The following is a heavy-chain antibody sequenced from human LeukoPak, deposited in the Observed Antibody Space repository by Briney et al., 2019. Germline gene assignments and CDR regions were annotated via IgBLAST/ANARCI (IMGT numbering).Heavy chain of an antibody. Sequence: GSLRLSCAASGFTVSSNYMSWVRQAPGKGLEWVSVIYSGGSTYYADSVKGRFTISRDNSKNTLYLQMNSLRAEDTAVYYCARDNKTARWVFDIWGQGTMVTVSS. CDR3: ARDNKTARWVFDI. V-gene: IGHV3-53*01. CDR1: GFTVSSNY. D-gene: IGHD5-18*01. CDR2: IYSGGST. J-gene: IGHJ3*02.